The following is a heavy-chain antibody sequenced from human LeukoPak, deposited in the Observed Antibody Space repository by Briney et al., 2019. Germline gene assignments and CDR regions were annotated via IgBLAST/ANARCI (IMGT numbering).Heavy chain of an antibody. V-gene: IGHV3-74*01. CDR2: INSDGSST. CDR3: ARDPTLYDSSGYYLTPSSAFDI. Sequence: GGSLRLSCAASGFTFSSYWMHWVRQAPGRGLVWVSRINSDGSSTSYADSVKGRFTISRDNAKNTPYLQMNSLRAEDTAVYYCARDPTLYDSSGYYLTPSSAFDIWGQGTMVTVSS. D-gene: IGHD3-22*01. CDR1: GFTFSSYW. J-gene: IGHJ3*02.